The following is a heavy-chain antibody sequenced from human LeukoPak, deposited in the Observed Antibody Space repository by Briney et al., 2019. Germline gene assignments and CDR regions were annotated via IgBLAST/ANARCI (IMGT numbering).Heavy chain of an antibody. D-gene: IGHD3-10*01. Sequence: PGGSLRLSCAASGFTFSSYSMNWVRQAPGKGLEWVSSISSSSSYIYYADSVKGRFTISRDNAKNSLYLQMNSLRAEDTAVYYCAGDRENYGSGSYSHWGQGTLVTVSS. CDR2: ISSSSSYI. V-gene: IGHV3-21*01. J-gene: IGHJ4*02. CDR1: GFTFSSYS. CDR3: AGDRENYGSGSYSH.